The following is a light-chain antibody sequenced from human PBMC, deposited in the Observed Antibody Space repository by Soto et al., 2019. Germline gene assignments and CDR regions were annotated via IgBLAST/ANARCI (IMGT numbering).Light chain of an antibody. J-gene: IGKJ1*01. CDR3: QQYRNSPWT. V-gene: IGKV3-20*01. CDR1: QSVSSNY. Sequence: EIVLTQSPGTLSLSPGERATLSCRASQSVSSNYLGWYQQKPGQAPRLLIYGASSRATGIADRFSGSGSGTDSTLTISRLEPEDFAVYYCQQYRNSPWTFGHGTKVEIK. CDR2: GAS.